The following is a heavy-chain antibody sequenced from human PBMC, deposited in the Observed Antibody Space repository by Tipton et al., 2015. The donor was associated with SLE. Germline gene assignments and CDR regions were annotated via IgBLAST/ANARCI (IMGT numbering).Heavy chain of an antibody. D-gene: IGHD6-13*01. J-gene: IGHJ3*02. V-gene: IGHV5-51*01. CDR2: IYPGDSDT. CDR1: GYSFTSYW. CDR3: ARHRYSSSWYDAFDI. Sequence: QLVQSGAEEKKPGESLRISCKGSGYSFTSYWIGWVRQMPGKGLEWMGIIYPGDSDTRYSPSFQGQVTISADTSISTAYLQWSSLKASDTAMYYCARHRYSSSWYDAFDIWGQGTMVTVSS.